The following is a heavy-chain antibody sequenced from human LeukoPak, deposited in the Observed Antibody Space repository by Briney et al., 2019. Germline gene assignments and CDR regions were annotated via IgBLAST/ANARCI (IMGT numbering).Heavy chain of an antibody. CDR2: VNPNSGNT. V-gene: IGHV1-8*01. J-gene: IGHJ6*03. CDR1: GYTFTSYD. D-gene: IGHD5/OR15-5a*01. CDR3: ASVYEFGPLGGGMDV. Sequence: GASVKVSCKASGYTFTSYDINWVRQATGQGLEWMGWVNPNSGNTGYAQKFQGRVTMTRNTSISTAYMELSSLRSEDTAVYHCASVYEFGPLGGGMDVWGKGTTVTVSS.